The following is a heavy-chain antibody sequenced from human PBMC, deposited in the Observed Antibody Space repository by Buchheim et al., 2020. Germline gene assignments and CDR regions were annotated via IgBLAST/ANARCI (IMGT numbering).Heavy chain of an antibody. V-gene: IGHV3-30-3*01. D-gene: IGHD6-13*01. CDR1: GFTFSSYA. CDR3: ARGIADFSSTWFDY. CDR2: ISGDGSNE. Sequence: QVQVVESGGGVVQPGRSLRLSCAASGFTFSSYAFHWVRQAAGKGLEWVAVISGDGSNEYYADSVKGQFTISRDNSKNTLYLQMNSLRAEDTAVYYCARGIADFSSTWFDYWGQGTL. J-gene: IGHJ5*01.